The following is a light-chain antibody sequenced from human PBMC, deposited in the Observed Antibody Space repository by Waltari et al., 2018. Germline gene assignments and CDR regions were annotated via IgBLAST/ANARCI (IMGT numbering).Light chain of an antibody. CDR2: GVS. J-gene: IGLJ3*02. CDR3: SSFTSSATWV. CDR1: NSAIGGYNY. V-gene: IGLV2-14*03. Sequence: QSALTKPASLSGSPRQSITISCTGTNSAIGGYNYFSWYQHHSGKAPKLMIFGVSDRPSGVSNRFSGSKSGNTASLTISELQADDEADYYCSSFTSSATWVFGGGTKLTVL.